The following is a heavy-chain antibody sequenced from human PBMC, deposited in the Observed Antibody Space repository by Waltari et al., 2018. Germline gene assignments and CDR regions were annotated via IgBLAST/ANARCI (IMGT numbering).Heavy chain of an antibody. J-gene: IGHJ4*02. CDR1: GGSISSHY. Sequence: QVQLQESGPGLVKPSETLSLTCTVSGGSISSHYWSWIRQPPGKGLEWIGYIYYSGSTNYNPSLKSRVTISVDTSKNQFSLKLSSVTAADTAVYYCARSPPAYDFWSGYYYYFDYWGQGTLVTVSS. V-gene: IGHV4-59*11. CDR3: ARSPPAYDFWSGYYYYFDY. D-gene: IGHD3-3*01. CDR2: IYYSGST.